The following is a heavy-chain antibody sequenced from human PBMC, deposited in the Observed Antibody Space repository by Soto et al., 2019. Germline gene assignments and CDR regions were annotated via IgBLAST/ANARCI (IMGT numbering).Heavy chain of an antibody. CDR1: GGSISSSSYY. Sequence: QLQLQESGPGLVKPSETLSLTCTVSGGSISSSSYYWGWIRQPPGKGLEWIGSIYYSGSTYYNPSLKSRVTISVDTSKNQFSLKLSSVTAADTAVYYCYSHYYDSSGYSPYYFDYWGQGTLVTVSS. J-gene: IGHJ4*02. D-gene: IGHD3-22*01. CDR2: IYYSGST. CDR3: YSHYYDSSGYSPYYFDY. V-gene: IGHV4-39*01.